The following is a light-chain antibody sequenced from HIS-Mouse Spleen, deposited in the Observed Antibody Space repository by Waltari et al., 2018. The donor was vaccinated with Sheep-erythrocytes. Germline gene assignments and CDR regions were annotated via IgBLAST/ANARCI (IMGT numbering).Light chain of an antibody. Sequence: QSALTQPRSVSGSPGQSGTIPCTGTSRDVGGYNYVAWYPQPPGKAPNLMIYDVSKRPSGVPDRFSGSKSGNTASLTISGLQAEDEADYYCCSYAGSYNHVFATGTKVTVL. CDR2: DVS. V-gene: IGLV2-11*02. CDR3: CSYAGSYNHV. CDR1: SRDVGGYNY. J-gene: IGLJ1*01.